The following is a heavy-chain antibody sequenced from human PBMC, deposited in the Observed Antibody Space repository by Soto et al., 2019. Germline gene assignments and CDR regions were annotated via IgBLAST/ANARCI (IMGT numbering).Heavy chain of an antibody. CDR3: ARNILGGTTDY. CDR1: GYTFTNHA. D-gene: IGHD1-7*01. J-gene: IGHJ4*02. Sequence: EASVKVSCKASGYTFTNHAIHWVRQAPGQGLEWMGWINAGKGDTKYPQRFQGRVTITRDTSASTAYMELSSLRSEDTAVYYCARNILGGTTDYWGPGTLVTVS. V-gene: IGHV1-3*01. CDR2: INAGKGDT.